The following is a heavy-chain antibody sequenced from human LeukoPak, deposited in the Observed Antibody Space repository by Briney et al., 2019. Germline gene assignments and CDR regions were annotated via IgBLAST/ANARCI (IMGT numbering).Heavy chain of an antibody. CDR3: ARVVSNFWSGYYLGYYYYYYMDV. Sequence: PSETLSLTCAVYGGSFSGYYWSWIRQPPGKGLEWIGEINHSGSTNYNPSLKSRVTISVDTSKNQFSLKLSSVTAADTAVYYCARVVSNFWSGYYLGYYYYYYMDVWGKGTTVTVSS. J-gene: IGHJ6*03. CDR2: INHSGST. D-gene: IGHD3-3*01. CDR1: GGSFSGYY. V-gene: IGHV4-34*01.